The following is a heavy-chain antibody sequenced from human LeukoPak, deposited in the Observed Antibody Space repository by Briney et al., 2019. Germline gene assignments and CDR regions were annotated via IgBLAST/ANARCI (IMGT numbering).Heavy chain of an antibody. J-gene: IGHJ6*03. CDR1: GYTFTGYY. CDR2: FDPEDGET. Sequence: ASVKVSCKASGYTFTGYYMHWVRQAPGKGLEWMGGFDPEDGETIYAQKFQGRVTMTEDTSTDTAYMELSSLRSEDTAVYYCATHLAAAGNFYCYYYMDVWGKGTTVTVSS. CDR3: ATHLAAAGNFYCYYYMDV. V-gene: IGHV1-24*01. D-gene: IGHD6-13*01.